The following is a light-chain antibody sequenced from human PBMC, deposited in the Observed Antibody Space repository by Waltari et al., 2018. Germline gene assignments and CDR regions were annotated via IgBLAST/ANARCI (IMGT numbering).Light chain of an antibody. CDR2: GYN. CDR3: AAWDDSLNGVV. Sequence: QSVLTQPPSASGTPGQSVAISCSGSSSNIGSNSGNWYLHLPGTAPKLLLFGYNQRPSGVPDRFSGSKSGTSASLAISGRQSEDEAGYFCAAWDDSLNGVVFGGGTKLTVL. J-gene: IGLJ2*01. CDR1: SSNIGSNS. V-gene: IGLV1-44*01.